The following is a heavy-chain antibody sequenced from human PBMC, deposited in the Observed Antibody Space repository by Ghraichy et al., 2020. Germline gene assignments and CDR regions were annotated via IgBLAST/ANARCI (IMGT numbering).Heavy chain of an antibody. V-gene: IGHV1-18*01. J-gene: IGHJ5*02. CDR3: ARGQGLTSTNTWFDP. D-gene: IGHD2-8*01. CDR1: GYTLTDYG. CDR2: ISVYNGNT. Sequence: ASVKVSCKASGYTLTDYGINWVRQAPGQGLEWMGWISVYNGNTNYAQELQGRVTMTTDTSTSTAYMELRNLRSDDTAVYYCARGQGLTSTNTWFDPWGQGTLVTVSS.